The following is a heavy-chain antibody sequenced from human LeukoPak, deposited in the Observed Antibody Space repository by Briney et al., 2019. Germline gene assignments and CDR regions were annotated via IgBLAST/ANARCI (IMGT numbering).Heavy chain of an antibody. V-gene: IGHV4-4*07. CDR3: ARGGSIYRNYYYMDV. CDR2: IHTSRGA. CDR1: GGSISGYY. D-gene: IGHD2-15*01. J-gene: IGHJ6*03. Sequence: SETLSLTCTVSGGSISGYYWDGIRQPAGEGHGSSGGIHTSRGANYNPSLNSLVTMSADTSKNQSSLKLSSVTAADTAVYYCARGGSIYRNYYYMDVWGKGTTVTISS.